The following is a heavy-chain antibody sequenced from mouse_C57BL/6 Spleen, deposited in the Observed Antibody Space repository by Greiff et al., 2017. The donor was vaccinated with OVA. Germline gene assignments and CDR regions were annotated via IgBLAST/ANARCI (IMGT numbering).Heavy chain of an antibody. Sequence: QVQLQQPGAELVKPGASVKLSCTASGYTFTSYWMNWVKQSPGQGLEWFGDIYPGSGGSNYNEKFKSKATLTVDETSSTAYKQLSSLTSEDSAGYYCARRYDCDRPFDYWGQGTTVTVSA. V-gene: IGHV1-55*01. CDR1: GYTFTSYW. CDR2: IYPGSGGS. D-gene: IGHD2-4*01. J-gene: IGHJ2*01. CDR3: ARRYDCDRPFDY.